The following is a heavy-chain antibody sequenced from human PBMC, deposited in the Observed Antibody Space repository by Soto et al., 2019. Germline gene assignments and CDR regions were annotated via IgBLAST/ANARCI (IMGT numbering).Heavy chain of an antibody. Sequence: SETLSLTCAVSGGSISSGGYSWSGIRQPPGKGLEWIGYIYHSGSTYYNPSLKSRVTISVDRSKNQFSLKLSSVTAADTAVYYCARGGVRPYFDYWGQGTLVTVSS. V-gene: IGHV4-30-2*01. J-gene: IGHJ4*02. CDR1: GGSISSGGYS. CDR3: ARGGVRPYFDY. CDR2: IYHSGST. D-gene: IGHD4-17*01.